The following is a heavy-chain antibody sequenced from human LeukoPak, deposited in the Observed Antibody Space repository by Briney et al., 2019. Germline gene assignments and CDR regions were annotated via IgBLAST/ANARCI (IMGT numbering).Heavy chain of an antibody. V-gene: IGHV4-61*01. J-gene: IGHJ4*02. CDR3: VRSDDGSSGWLFDY. D-gene: IGHD6-19*01. CDR2: IYHSGST. Sequence: KPSETLSLTCTVSGGSVSSGSYYWSWIRQPPGKGLEWIGYIYHSGSTNYNPSLKSRVTISVDTSNNQLSLKLSSVTAADTAVYYCVRSDDGSSGWLFDYWGQGTLVTVSS. CDR1: GGSVSSGSYY.